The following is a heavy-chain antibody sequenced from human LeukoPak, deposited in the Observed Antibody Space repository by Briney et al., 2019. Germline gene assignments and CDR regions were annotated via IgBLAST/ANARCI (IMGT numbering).Heavy chain of an antibody. D-gene: IGHD3-10*01. J-gene: IGHJ4*02. CDR2: ISYISGGI. CDR1: GFTFDDYS. Sequence: PGRSLRLSCAASGFTFDDYSMHWVRQSPGKGLEWVSSISYISGGIDYADSVRGRFTISRDNVKNSLSLQMNSLRAEDTALYYSARGTRITTIPGENLDYWGLGTLVTVSS. CDR3: ARGTRITTIPGENLDY. V-gene: IGHV3-9*01.